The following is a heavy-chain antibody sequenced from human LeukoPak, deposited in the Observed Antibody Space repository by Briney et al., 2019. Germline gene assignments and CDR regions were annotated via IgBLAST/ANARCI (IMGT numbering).Heavy chain of an antibody. CDR1: GFTFSSYG. J-gene: IGHJ6*03. CDR3: AKDTVPAALYYYYYMDV. CDR2: ISYDGSNK. V-gene: IGHV3-30*18. Sequence: GGSLRLSCAASGFTFSSYGMHWVRQAPGKGLEWVAVISYDGSNKYYADSVKGRFTISGDNSKNTLYLQMNSLRAEDTAVYYCAKDTVPAALYYYYYMDVWGKGTTVTVSS. D-gene: IGHD2-2*01.